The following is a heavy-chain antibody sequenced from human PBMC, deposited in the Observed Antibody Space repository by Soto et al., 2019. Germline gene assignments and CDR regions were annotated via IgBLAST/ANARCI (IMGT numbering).Heavy chain of an antibody. CDR1: GASISSYY. Sequence: QVQLQESGPGLVKPSETLSLTCTVSGASISSYYWTWIRQPPGKGLEWIGYIYNSGSTNYNPSLKRRVTISVDTSKNQFPLKLGSVAAADTAVYYCARNGRFYLGMEVWGQGTTVTVSS. CDR2: IYNSGST. D-gene: IGHD1-1*01. CDR3: ARNGRFYLGMEV. J-gene: IGHJ6*02. V-gene: IGHV4-59*12.